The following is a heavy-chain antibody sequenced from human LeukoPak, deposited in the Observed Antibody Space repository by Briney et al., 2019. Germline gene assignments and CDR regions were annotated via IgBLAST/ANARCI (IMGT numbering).Heavy chain of an antibody. J-gene: IGHJ3*02. CDR3: ARRYVRGAFDI. V-gene: IGHV4-39*01. D-gene: IGHD1-1*01. CDR1: GGSISSSGYY. CDR2: IYYSGST. Sequence: SETLSLTCTVSGGSISSSGYYWGWIRQPPGKGLEWIGNIYYSGSTYYNPSLKSQVTISVDTSKNQLSLKLSSVTAADTAVYYCARRYVRGAFDIWGQGTMVTVSS.